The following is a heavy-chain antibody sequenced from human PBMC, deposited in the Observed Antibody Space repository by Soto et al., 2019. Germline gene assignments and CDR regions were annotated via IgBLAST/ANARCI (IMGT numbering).Heavy chain of an antibody. CDR1: GYTFTDYG. Sequence: QVQLVQSGAEVKKPGASVKVYCKASGYTFTDYGISWVRQAPGQGLEWMGWIHTYNGHTNYAQKVQGRVTMATDTTTSTAYMELRSLRPDDTAVYYCARDAQYSSRWHPSYFWGQRTLVTVSS. CDR2: IHTYNGHT. V-gene: IGHV1-18*01. CDR3: ARDAQYSSRWHPSYF. J-gene: IGHJ4*02. D-gene: IGHD6-13*01.